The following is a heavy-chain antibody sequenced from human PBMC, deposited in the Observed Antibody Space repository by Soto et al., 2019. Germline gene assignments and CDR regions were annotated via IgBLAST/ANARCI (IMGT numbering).Heavy chain of an antibody. D-gene: IGHD6-19*01. V-gene: IGHV3-30*18. Sequence: QVQLVESGGGVVQPGRSLRLSCAASGFTFSSYGMHWVRQAPGKGLEWVVVISYDGSNKYYADSVKDRFTISRDNSQNTVYLQMNSLRAEDTGVYYCAKLTQWLVTSLTDWGQGTLVTVSS. J-gene: IGHJ4*02. CDR2: ISYDGSNK. CDR1: GFTFSSYG. CDR3: AKLTQWLVTSLTD.